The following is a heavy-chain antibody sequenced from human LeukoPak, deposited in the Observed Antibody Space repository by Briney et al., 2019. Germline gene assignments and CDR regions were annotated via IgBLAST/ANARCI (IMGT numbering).Heavy chain of an antibody. CDR2: INPSGGST. V-gene: IGHV1-46*03. J-gene: IGHJ4*02. D-gene: IGHD3-10*01. CDR3: ARVGAARPFDY. CDR1: GYTFTSYY. Sequence: GASVKVSCKASGYTFTSYYMHWVRQAPGQGLEWMGIINPSGGSTGYAQKFQGRVTMTRDTSTCTVYMELSSLRSEDTAVYYCARVGAARPFDYWGQGTLVTVSS.